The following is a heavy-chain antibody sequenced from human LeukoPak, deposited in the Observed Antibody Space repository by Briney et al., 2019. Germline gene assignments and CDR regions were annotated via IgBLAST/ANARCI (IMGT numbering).Heavy chain of an antibody. CDR2: ISYDGSNK. Sequence: GGSLRLSCAASGFTFSSYGMHWVRQAPGKGLEWVAVISYDGSNKYYVDSVRGRFTISRDNSKSTLSLQMNSLRAEDTAIYYCATYRQVLLPFESWGQGTLVTVSS. V-gene: IGHV3-30*03. D-gene: IGHD2-8*02. J-gene: IGHJ4*02. CDR3: ATYRQVLLPFES. CDR1: GFTFSSYG.